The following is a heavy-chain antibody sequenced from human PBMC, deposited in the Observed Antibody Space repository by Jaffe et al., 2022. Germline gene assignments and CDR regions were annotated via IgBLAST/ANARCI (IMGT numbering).Heavy chain of an antibody. CDR3: ARVTKAAAIGTSYYYYYYMDV. D-gene: IGHD2-2*01. CDR1: GGTFSSYT. Sequence: QVQLVQSGAEVKKPGSSVKVSCKASGGTFSSYTISWVRQAPGQGLEWMGRIIPILGIANYAQKFQGRVTITADKSTSTAYMELSSLRSEDTAVYYCARVTKAAAIGTSYYYYYYMDVWGKGTTVTVSS. CDR2: IIPILGIA. J-gene: IGHJ6*03. V-gene: IGHV1-69*02.